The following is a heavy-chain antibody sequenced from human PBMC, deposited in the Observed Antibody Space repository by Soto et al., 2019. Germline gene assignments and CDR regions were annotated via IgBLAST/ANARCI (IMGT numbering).Heavy chain of an antibody. CDR2: IYYSRST. Sequence: TRFTTRTFSDGSISSRSYYWLQIRPPPVLGLEWIVSIYYSRSTYYNQSVKSRLTISGDTSKSQFSLKLSSVTAADTAVYYCARLNLLVVTAFVYWGQVTLVTVS. J-gene: IGHJ4*02. D-gene: IGHD2-21*02. CDR3: ARLNLLVVTAFVY. CDR1: DGSISSRSYY. V-gene: IGHV4-39*01.